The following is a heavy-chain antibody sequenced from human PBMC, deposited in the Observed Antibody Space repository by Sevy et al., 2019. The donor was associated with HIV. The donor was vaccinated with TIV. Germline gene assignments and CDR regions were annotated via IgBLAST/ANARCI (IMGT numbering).Heavy chain of an antibody. D-gene: IGHD3-10*01. J-gene: IGHJ6*02. V-gene: IGHV1-2*02. CDR3: ARDYGSGSYYNYYYGMDV. CDR2: INPNSGGT. CDR1: GYTFTGYY. Sequence: ASVKVSCKASGYTFTGYYMHWVRQAPGQGLEWMGWINPNSGGTNYAQKFQGRVTMTRDTSISTAYMGLSRLRSDDTAVYYCARDYGSGSYYNYYYGMDVWGQGTTVTVSS.